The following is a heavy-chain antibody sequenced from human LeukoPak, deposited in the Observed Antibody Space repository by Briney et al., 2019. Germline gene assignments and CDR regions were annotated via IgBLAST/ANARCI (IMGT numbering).Heavy chain of an antibody. J-gene: IGHJ5*02. Sequence: ASAKVSCKASGGTSSSYAISWVRQAPGQGLEWMGGIIPIFGTANYAQKFQGRVTITADESTSTAYMELSSLRSEDTAVYYCARDLGCSGGSCYSPSFWFDPWGQGTLVTVSS. CDR1: GGTSSSYA. V-gene: IGHV1-69*01. CDR3: ARDLGCSGGSCYSPSFWFDP. D-gene: IGHD2-15*01. CDR2: IIPIFGTA.